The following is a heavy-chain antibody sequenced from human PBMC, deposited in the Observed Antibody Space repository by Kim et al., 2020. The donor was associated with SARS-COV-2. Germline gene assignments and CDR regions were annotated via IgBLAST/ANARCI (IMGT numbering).Heavy chain of an antibody. CDR1: GGSISSYY. CDR3: ARARGSPLGDYYYYGMDV. J-gene: IGHJ6*02. Sequence: SETPSLTCTVSGGSISSYYWSWIRQPPGKGLEWIGYIYYSGSTNYNPSLKSRVTISVDTSKNQFSLKLSSVTAADTAVYYCARARGSPLGDYYYYGMDVWGQGTTVTVSS. CDR2: IYYSGST. D-gene: IGHD3-16*01. V-gene: IGHV4-59*01.